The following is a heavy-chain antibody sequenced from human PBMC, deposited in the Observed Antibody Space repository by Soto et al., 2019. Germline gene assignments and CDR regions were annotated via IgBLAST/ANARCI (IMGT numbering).Heavy chain of an antibody. V-gene: IGHV4-34*01. CDR2: INHSGST. CDR1: GGSFSGYY. D-gene: IGHD6-13*01. CDR3: ARQFKGIAMRDY. J-gene: IGHJ4*02. Sequence: QVQLQQWGAGLLKPSETLSLTCGVYGGSFSGYYWSWIRQPPGKGLEWIGEINHSGSTNYNNPSLKRRVTLSVDTSKNQFALKLSSVTAADTAVYYCARQFKGIAMRDYWGQGTLVTVSS.